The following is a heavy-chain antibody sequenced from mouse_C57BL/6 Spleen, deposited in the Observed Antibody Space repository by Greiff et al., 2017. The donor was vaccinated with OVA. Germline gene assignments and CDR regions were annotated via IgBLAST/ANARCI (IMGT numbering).Heavy chain of an antibody. D-gene: IGHD3-2*02. CDR1: GYTFTSYW. CDR3: ARSPHSSGYGGDYFDY. Sequence: QVQLQQPGAELVRPGTSVKLSCKASGYTFTSYWMHWVKQRPGQGLEWIGVIDPSDSYTNYNQKFKGKATLTVDTSSSTAYMQLSSLTSEDSAVYYCARSPHSSGYGGDYFDYWGQGTTLTVSS. CDR2: IDPSDSYT. V-gene: IGHV1-59*01. J-gene: IGHJ2*01.